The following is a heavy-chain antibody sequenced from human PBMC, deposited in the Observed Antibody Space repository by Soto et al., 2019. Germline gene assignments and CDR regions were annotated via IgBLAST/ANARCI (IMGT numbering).Heavy chain of an antibody. D-gene: IGHD3-3*01. J-gene: IGHJ4*02. V-gene: IGHV3-53*01. CDR3: VRGPSAHKFRLVEWTDGDY. Sequence: EVQLVESGGGLIQPGGSLRLSCVASGFIVSSNQMSWVRQAPGKGLEWVSVIYSGNSTYYAASVEGRITISRDDSKNSMYLQMNSLSVEDTAVYYCVRGPSAHKFRLVEWTDGDYWGQGALVTVSS. CDR2: IYSGNST. CDR1: GFIVSSNQ.